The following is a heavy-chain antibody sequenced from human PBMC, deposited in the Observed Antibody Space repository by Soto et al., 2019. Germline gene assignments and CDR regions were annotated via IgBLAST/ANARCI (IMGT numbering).Heavy chain of an antibody. D-gene: IGHD3-3*01. CDR2: IKSKADGGTT. J-gene: IGHJ5*02. CDR3: TTDPAYFDFWSTYLGWFDP. Sequence: EVQLMESGGGLVKPGGSLRLSCAASGFTLRNAWMNWVRQAPGKGLEWVGRIKSKADGGTTDYAAPVKGRFTISRDDSKNTLSPQMNSLKTEDTGVYYCTTDPAYFDFWSTYLGWFDPWGQGTLVTVSS. CDR1: GFTLRNAW. V-gene: IGHV3-15*01.